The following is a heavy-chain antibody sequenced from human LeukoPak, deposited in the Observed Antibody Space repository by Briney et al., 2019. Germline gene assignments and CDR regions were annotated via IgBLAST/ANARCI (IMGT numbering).Heavy chain of an antibody. CDR3: ASLHYYDILTGYSVDY. CDR1: GYSFTSYW. J-gene: IGHJ4*02. CDR2: IYPGDSDT. Sequence: GESLKISCKGSGYSFTSYWIGWVRQMPGKGLEWMGIIYPGDSDTRYSPSFQGQVTISADKSISTAYLQWSSLKASDTAMYYCASLHYYDILTGYSVDYWGQGTLVTVSS. D-gene: IGHD3-9*01. V-gene: IGHV5-51*01.